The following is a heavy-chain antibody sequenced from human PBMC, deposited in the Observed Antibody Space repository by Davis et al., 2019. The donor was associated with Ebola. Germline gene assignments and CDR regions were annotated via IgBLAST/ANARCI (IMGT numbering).Heavy chain of an antibody. V-gene: IGHV3-30*02. CDR1: GFTFSTYT. CDR3: AKDEDYGDYFDY. D-gene: IGHD4-17*01. Sequence: GGSLRLSCEVSGFTFSTYTIHWVRQAPGKGLEWVAFIRYDGNNKDYADSVKGRFTISRDNSKDTLYLQMNSLRAEDTAVYYCAKDEDYGDYFDYWGQGTLVTVSS. J-gene: IGHJ4*02. CDR2: IRYDGNNK.